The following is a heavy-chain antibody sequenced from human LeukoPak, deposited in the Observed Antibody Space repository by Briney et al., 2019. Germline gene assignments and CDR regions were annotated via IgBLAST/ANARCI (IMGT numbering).Heavy chain of an antibody. CDR2: INPRNGAT. CDR1: GYTFTNFY. D-gene: IGHD2-8*02. Sequence: ASVKVSCKASGYTFTNFYIHWVRQAPGQGPDWMGYINPRNGATSCSQKFQGRLTFTRDSSISTAYMEVSSLKSDDTALYYCARDPRDTGGSYDSWGQGTLLTVSS. V-gene: IGHV1-2*02. CDR3: ARDPRDTGGSYDS. J-gene: IGHJ5*01.